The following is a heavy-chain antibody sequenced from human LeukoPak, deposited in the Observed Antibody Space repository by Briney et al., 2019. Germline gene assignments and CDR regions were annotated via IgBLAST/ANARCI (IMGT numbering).Heavy chain of an antibody. CDR2: INHSGST. J-gene: IGHJ5*02. CDR1: GGSFSGYY. V-gene: IGHV4-34*01. CDR3: ARGSVVPAAIGSSWFNP. Sequence: PSETLSLTCAVYGGSFSGYYWSWIRQPPGKGLEWIGEINHSGSTNYNPSLKSRVTISVDTSKNQLSLKLSSVTAADTAVYYCARGSVVPAAIGSSWFNPWGQGTLVTVSS. D-gene: IGHD2-2*01.